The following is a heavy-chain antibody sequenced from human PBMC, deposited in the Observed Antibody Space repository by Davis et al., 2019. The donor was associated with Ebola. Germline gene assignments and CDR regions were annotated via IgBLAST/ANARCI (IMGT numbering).Heavy chain of an antibody. CDR2: INPSGGST. V-gene: IGHV1-46*02. CDR1: GYTFNSYY. Sequence: ASVKVSCKASGYTFNSYYIHWVRQAPGQGLEWMGIINPSGGSTTYAQKFQGWVTMTRDTSISTAYMELSRLRSDDTAVYYCATAPMTTVVQNYYYGMDVWGQGTTVTVSS. J-gene: IGHJ6*02. D-gene: IGHD4-23*01. CDR3: ATAPMTTVVQNYYYGMDV.